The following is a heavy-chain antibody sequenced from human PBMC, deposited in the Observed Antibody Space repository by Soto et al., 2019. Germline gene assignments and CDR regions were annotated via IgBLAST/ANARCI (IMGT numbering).Heavy chain of an antibody. V-gene: IGHV2-5*02. CDR3: IQSRCGGDCLQSYASYYYYGMDV. J-gene: IGHJ6*02. Sequence: QITLKESGPTLVKPTQTLTLTCTFSAFSLSTGGVGVSWIRQPPGKALEWLALIYWDDDKRYSPSLRSRLTITKDTSKNQVVITMTNMDPVDTATYYCIQSRCGGDCLQSYASYYYYGMDVWGQGTTVTVSS. D-gene: IGHD2-21*02. CDR1: AFSLSTGGVG. CDR2: IYWDDDK.